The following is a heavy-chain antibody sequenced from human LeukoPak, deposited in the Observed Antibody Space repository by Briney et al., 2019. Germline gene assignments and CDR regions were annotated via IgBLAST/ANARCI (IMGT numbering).Heavy chain of an antibody. J-gene: IGHJ3*02. CDR2: IYYSGCT. V-gene: IGHV4-39*07. Sequence: KPSETLSLTCTVSGGSIISSSDDWGWIRQPPGKGLEWIGSIYYSGCTYYYPSLKSRVTISVDAYKNQFSLKLSSVTAADPAVYYCARDWVYYYDSSATLYVRAFDIWGQGTMVTVSS. CDR1: GGSIISSSDD. CDR3: ARDWVYYYDSSATLYVRAFDI. D-gene: IGHD3-22*01.